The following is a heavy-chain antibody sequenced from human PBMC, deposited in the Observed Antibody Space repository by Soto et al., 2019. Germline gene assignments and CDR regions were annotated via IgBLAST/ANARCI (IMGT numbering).Heavy chain of an antibody. CDR3: AGVRYSRVDY. V-gene: IGHV4-34*01. Sequence: SETLSLTCAVYGGSFSGYYWSLIRQPPGKGLEWIGEINHSGSTNYNPSLKSRVTISVDTSKNQFSLKLSSVTAAETAVYYCAGVRYSRVDYWRQGTMVAASS. CDR2: INHSGST. CDR1: GGSFSGYY. D-gene: IGHD4-4*01. J-gene: IGHJ4*02.